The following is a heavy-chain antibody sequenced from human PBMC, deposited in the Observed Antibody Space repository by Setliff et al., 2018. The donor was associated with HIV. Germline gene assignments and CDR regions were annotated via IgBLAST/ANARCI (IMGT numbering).Heavy chain of an antibody. D-gene: IGHD3-22*01. Sequence: TSETLSLTCSVSGGAISGSGYYWSWIRQPPGKALEWIGYIYYSGSVYYNPSLKSRLTISVDTSKNQFSVKLNSVTAADTAVYYCARGLSFYDPGGFDYWGQGSPVTVSS. CDR1: GGAISGSGYY. CDR3: ARGLSFYDPGGFDY. J-gene: IGHJ4*02. CDR2: IYYSGSV. V-gene: IGHV4-31*03.